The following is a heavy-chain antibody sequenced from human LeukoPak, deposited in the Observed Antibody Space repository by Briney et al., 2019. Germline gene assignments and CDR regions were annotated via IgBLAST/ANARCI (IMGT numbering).Heavy chain of an antibody. CDR3: ARAVGGSARYFDY. D-gene: IGHD3-16*01. J-gene: IGHJ4*02. V-gene: IGHV3-66*02. CDR2: IYSGGST. CDR1: GFTVSGNY. Sequence: GGSLRLTCAASGFTVSGNYMSWVRQAPGRGLEWVSVIYSGGSTYYADSVKGRFTISRDNSKNTLYLQMKSMSAEDTAVYYCARAVGGSARYFDYWGQGTLVTVSS.